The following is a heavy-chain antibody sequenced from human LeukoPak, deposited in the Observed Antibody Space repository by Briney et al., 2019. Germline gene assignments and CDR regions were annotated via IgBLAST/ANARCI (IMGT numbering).Heavy chain of an antibody. D-gene: IGHD1-1*01. J-gene: IGHJ4*02. CDR3: ARDGATGVLDH. V-gene: IGHV4-31*03. CDR1: GGSIRSAGYS. Sequence: PSQTLSLTCSVSGGSIRSAGYSWYWIRQFPGRGLEWIGYIYYSGNTAYNPSLKSRVTISLDTSENQFSLNLTSVTAADTAVYFCARDGATGVLDHWGQGTLVTVSS. CDR2: IYYSGNT.